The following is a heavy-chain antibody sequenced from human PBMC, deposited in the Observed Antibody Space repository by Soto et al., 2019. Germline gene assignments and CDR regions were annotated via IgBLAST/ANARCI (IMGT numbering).Heavy chain of an antibody. CDR2: ISPYNDQT. CDR3: ARGGYYDNVWGKLSHYGLDV. V-gene: IGHV1-18*01. D-gene: IGHD3-16*01. Sequence: QVQLVQSASEVMKPGASVKVSCKASGYTFIRYGITWVRQAPGQRLEWMGWISPYNDQTIYAQKLQGRVTMTADTPPGTVYMQLRSRKSDDTVVYYCARGGYYDNVWGKLSHYGLDVWGQGTSVTVSS. CDR1: GYTFIRYG. J-gene: IGHJ6*02.